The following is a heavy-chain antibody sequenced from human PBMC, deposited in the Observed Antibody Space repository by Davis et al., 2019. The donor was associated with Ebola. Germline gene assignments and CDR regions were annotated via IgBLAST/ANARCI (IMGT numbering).Heavy chain of an antibody. CDR1: GGTFSSYT. J-gene: IGHJ4*02. V-gene: IGHV1-69*13. CDR3: AREVGETKLDQ. Sequence: SVTVSCKASGGTFSSYTITWVRQAPGQGLEWMGWVIHVFGTTNYAQKFQGRVTLTADESTSTAYMELTNLRSDDTAVYYCAREVGETKLDQWGQGTLVTVSS. CDR2: VIHVFGTT. D-gene: IGHD1-26*01.